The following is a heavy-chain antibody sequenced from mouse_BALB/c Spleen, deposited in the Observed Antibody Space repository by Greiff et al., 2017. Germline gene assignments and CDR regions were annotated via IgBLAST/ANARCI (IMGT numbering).Heavy chain of an antibody. CDR2: ISSGGSYT. J-gene: IGHJ2*01. D-gene: IGHD1-2*01. Sequence: DVQLVESGGGLVKPGGSLKLSCAASGFTFSSYTMSWVRQTPEKRLEWVATISSGGSYTYYPDSVKGRFTISRDNAKNTLYLQMSSLKSEDTAMYYCTRDKDYGYDFDYWGQGTTLTVSS. CDR3: TRDKDYGYDFDY. V-gene: IGHV5-6-4*01. CDR1: GFTFSSYT.